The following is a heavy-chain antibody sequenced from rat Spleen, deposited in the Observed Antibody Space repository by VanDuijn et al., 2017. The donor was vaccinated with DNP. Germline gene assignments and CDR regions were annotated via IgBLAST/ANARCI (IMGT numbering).Heavy chain of an antibody. CDR3: TSIRTDY. J-gene: IGHJ2*01. CDR2: IWGNGNT. CDR1: GFSLTDYS. V-gene: IGHV2S54*01. Sequence: QVQLKESGPGLVQPSQTLSLTCTVSGFSLTDYSVHWVRQPPGKGLEWMGGIWGNGNTNYNSALKSRLSICRDTSKSLVFLKMNSMQTEDTAIYYCTSIRTDYWGQGVMVTVSS. D-gene: IGHD2-1*01.